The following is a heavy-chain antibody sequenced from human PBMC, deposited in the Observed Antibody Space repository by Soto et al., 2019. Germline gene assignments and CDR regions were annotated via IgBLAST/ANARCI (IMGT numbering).Heavy chain of an antibody. V-gene: IGHV5-51*01. D-gene: IGHD2-2*02. CDR3: ARYGREYQLLYALGYYYYMDV. CDR1: GYSFTSYW. Sequence: GESLKISCKGSGYSFTSYWIGWVRQMPGKGLEWMGIIYPGDSDTRYSPSFQGQVTISADKSISTAYLQWSSLKASDTAMYYCARYGREYQLLYALGYYYYMDVWGKGTTVTVSS. J-gene: IGHJ6*03. CDR2: IYPGDSDT.